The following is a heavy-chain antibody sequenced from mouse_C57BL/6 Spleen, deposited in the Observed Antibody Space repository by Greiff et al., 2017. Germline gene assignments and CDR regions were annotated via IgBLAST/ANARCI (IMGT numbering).Heavy chain of an antibody. CDR1: GFNIKDYY. CDR2: IDPEDGDT. J-gene: IGHJ1*03. D-gene: IGHD1-1*01. CDR3: TMGYGSSFWYFDV. Sequence: VHVKQSGAELVRPGASVKLSCTASGFNIKDYYMHWVKQRPEQGLEWIGRIDPEDGDTEYAPKFQGKATMTADTSSNTAYLQLSSLTSEDTAVYYCTMGYGSSFWYFDVWGTGTTVTVSS. V-gene: IGHV14-1*01.